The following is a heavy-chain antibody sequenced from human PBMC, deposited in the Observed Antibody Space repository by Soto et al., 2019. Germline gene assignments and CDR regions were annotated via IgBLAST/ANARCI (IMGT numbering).Heavy chain of an antibody. CDR3: ARTCGSGGSCYLYYYYGMDV. CDR1: GGSFRGYY. CDR2: INHSGST. Sequence: SETLSRTCAVYGGSFRGYYWSWIRQPPGKWLEWIGEINHSGSTNYNPSLKSRVTISVDTSKNQFSLKLSSVTAADTAVYYCARTCGSGGSCYLYYYYGMDVWGQGTTVTVSS. V-gene: IGHV4-34*01. D-gene: IGHD2-15*01. J-gene: IGHJ6*02.